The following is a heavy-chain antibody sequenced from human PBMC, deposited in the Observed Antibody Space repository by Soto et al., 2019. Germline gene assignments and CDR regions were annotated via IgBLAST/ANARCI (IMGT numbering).Heavy chain of an antibody. CDR3: ARDHVHYYDSSGYAPYYYGMDV. V-gene: IGHV1-69*01. CDR2: IIPIFGTA. Sequence: QVQLVQSGAEVKKHGSSVKVSCKASGGTFSSYAISWVRQAPGQGLEWMGGIIPIFGTANYAQKFQGRVTITADESTSTAYMELSSLRSEDTAVYYCARDHVHYYDSSGYAPYYYGMDVWGQGTTVTVSS. J-gene: IGHJ6*02. CDR1: GGTFSSYA. D-gene: IGHD3-22*01.